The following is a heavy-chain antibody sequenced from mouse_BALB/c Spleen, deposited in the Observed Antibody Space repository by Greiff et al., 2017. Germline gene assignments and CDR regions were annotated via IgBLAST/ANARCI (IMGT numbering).Heavy chain of an antibody. Sequence: EVQLQQSGGGLVQPGGSRKLSCAASGFTFSSFGMHWVRQAPEKGLEWVAYISSGSSTIYYADTVKGRFTISRDNPKNTLFLQMTSLRSEDTAMYYCARLGLTGTFFDYWGQGTTLTVSS. CDR2: ISSGSSTI. V-gene: IGHV5-17*02. J-gene: IGHJ2*01. CDR1: GFTFSSFG. D-gene: IGHD4-1*01. CDR3: ARLGLTGTFFDY.